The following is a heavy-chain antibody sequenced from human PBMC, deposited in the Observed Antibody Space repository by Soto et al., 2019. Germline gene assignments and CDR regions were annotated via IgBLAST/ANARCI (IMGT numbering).Heavy chain of an antibody. V-gene: IGHV3-23*01. CDR1: GFTFSSYA. Sequence: PGGSLRLSCAASGFTFSSYAMSWVRQAPGKGLEWVSAISGSGGSTYYADSVKGRFTISRDNSKNTLYLQMNSLRAEDTAVYYCAKGEYCSSTSCPSYYMDVWGKGTTVTVSS. CDR2: ISGSGGST. J-gene: IGHJ6*03. CDR3: AKGEYCSSTSCPSYYMDV. D-gene: IGHD2-2*01.